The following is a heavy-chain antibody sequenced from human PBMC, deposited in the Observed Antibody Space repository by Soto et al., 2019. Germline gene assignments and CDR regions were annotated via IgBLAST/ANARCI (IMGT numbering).Heavy chain of an antibody. CDR1: GFTFSSYG. J-gene: IGHJ6*03. D-gene: IGHD3-3*01. Sequence: GGSLRLSCAASGFTFSSYGMHWVRQAPGKGLEWVAVIWYDGSNKYYADSVKGRFTISRDNSKNTLYLQMNSLRAEDTAVYYCARGKFWSGYYKDYYMDVWGKGTTVTVSS. CDR3: ARGKFWSGYYKDYYMDV. CDR2: IWYDGSNK. V-gene: IGHV3-33*01.